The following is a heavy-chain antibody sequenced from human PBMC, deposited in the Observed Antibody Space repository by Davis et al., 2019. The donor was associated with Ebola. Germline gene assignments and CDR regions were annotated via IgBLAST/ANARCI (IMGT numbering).Heavy chain of an antibody. J-gene: IGHJ4*02. D-gene: IGHD3-3*01. CDR3: ARPYYDFWSGYYEYYFDY. CDR1: GYTFTSYY. V-gene: IGHV1-46*01. Sequence: ASVKVSCKASGYTFTSYYMHWVRQAPGQGLEWMGIINPSGGSTSYAQKFQGRVTMTRDTSTSTVYMELSSLRSEDTAVYYCARPYYDFWSGYYEYYFDYWGQGTLVTVSS. CDR2: INPSGGST.